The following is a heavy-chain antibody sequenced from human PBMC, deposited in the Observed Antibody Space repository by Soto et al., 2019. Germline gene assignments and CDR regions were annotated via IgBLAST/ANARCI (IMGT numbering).Heavy chain of an antibody. CDR3: AGAGYGVGGMEGHYAFVI. J-gene: IGHJ3*02. V-gene: IGHV4-4*02. D-gene: IGHD3-9*01. CDR1: SGSISSSNW. Sequence: QVQLQESGPGLLKPSGTLSLTCAVSSGSISSSNWWSWVRQPPGKVLEWIGEIDHSGSTNYNTSLQNRVTITVDKSKNQFSMKLSSVTASDTAVYYCAGAGYGVGGMEGHYAFVICGQGTMITVSS. CDR2: IDHSGST.